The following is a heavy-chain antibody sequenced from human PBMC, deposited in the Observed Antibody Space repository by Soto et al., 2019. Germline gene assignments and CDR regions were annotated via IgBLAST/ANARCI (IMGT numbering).Heavy chain of an antibody. CDR2: INHSGST. Sequence: QVQLQQGGAGLLKPSETLSLTCAVYGGSFSGYYWTWIRQTPGKGLEWIGEINHSGSTNYNPSLKSRVSISAETSKKQFALNLTSVTAADTAVYYCARGECSSNYCFTRWALDIWGQGTVVTVSS. V-gene: IGHV4-34*01. J-gene: IGHJ3*02. CDR3: ARGECSSNYCFTRWALDI. D-gene: IGHD2-2*01. CDR1: GGSFSGYY.